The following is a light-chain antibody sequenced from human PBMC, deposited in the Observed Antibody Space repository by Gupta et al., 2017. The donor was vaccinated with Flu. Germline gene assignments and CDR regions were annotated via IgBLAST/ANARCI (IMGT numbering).Light chain of an antibody. CDR2: INN. CDR1: SSNIGSNT. V-gene: IGLV1-44*01. J-gene: IGLJ3*02. Sequence: QSVLSQPPPESRTPGQRVTISCSGSSSNIGSNTVNWYQQLPGTAPNLLLYINNQRPSGVPDRFSGSKSGTSASLAIIGLQAEDEADYCCDAGDDSRTGLGFGGGTKLTVL. CDR3: DAGDDSRTGLG.